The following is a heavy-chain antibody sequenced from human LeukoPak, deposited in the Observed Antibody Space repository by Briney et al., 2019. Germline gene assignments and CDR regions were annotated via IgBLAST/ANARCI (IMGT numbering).Heavy chain of an antibody. D-gene: IGHD5-12*01. Sequence: PGGSLRLSCAASGFTFSSYWMSWVRQAPGKGLEWVANIKQDGSEKYYVDSVKGRFTISRDNAKNSLYLQMNSLRAEDTAVYYCGRVSLLRAWPSLDYWGQGTLVTVSS. J-gene: IGHJ4*02. V-gene: IGHV3-7*01. CDR3: GRVSLLRAWPSLDY. CDR2: IKQDGSEK. CDR1: GFTFSSYW.